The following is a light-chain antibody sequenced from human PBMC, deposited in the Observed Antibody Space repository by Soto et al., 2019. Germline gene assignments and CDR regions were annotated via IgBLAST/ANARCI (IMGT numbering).Light chain of an antibody. CDR3: HQHGSVPYT. J-gene: IGKJ2*01. CDR1: QSVSSTY. Sequence: EIVLTQSPGTLSLSPGERATLSCRASQSVSSTYLAWYQQKPGQAPRLLIYGASGRATGIPDRFSGSGSGTDFTLTISRLEPEDFAVYFCHQHGSVPYTFGQGTRLEI. CDR2: GAS. V-gene: IGKV3-20*01.